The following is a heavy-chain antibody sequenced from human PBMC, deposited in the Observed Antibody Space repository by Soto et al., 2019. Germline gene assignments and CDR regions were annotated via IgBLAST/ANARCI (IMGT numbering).Heavy chain of an antibody. J-gene: IGHJ4*02. D-gene: IGHD4-17*01. V-gene: IGHV1-8*01. CDR3: AGTLYCDNGDY. CDR1: GYTFTSYD. Sequence: QVQLVQSGAEVKKPGASVKVSCKASGYTFTSYDINCVRQATGQGLELIGWMNPNSGNTGYAQKFQGRVTMTRNTSLSTADRELSSRRSDYTAVYYCAGTLYCDNGDYWGQGTLVTVSS. CDR2: MNPNSGNT.